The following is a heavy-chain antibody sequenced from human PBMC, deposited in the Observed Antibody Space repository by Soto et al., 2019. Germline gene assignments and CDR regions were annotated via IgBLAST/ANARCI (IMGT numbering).Heavy chain of an antibody. Sequence: GGSLRLSCAASGFTFSSYWMSWVRQAQGKGLEWVANIKQDGSEKYYVDSVKGRFTISRDNAKNSLYLQMNSLRAEDTAGYYCARELEVVGYCSSTSCYEGAINWFDPWGQGTLVTVSS. D-gene: IGHD2-2*01. CDR3: ARELEVVGYCSSTSCYEGAINWFDP. J-gene: IGHJ5*02. CDR2: IKQDGSEK. V-gene: IGHV3-7*01. CDR1: GFTFSSYW.